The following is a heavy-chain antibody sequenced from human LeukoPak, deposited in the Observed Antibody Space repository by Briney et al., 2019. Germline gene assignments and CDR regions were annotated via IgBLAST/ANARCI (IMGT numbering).Heavy chain of an antibody. V-gene: IGHV3-21*01. D-gene: IGHD6-19*01. CDR1: GFTFSSYS. CDR3: AREGIAVAGHYYFDY. J-gene: IGHJ4*02. CDR2: ISSSSSYI. Sequence: GGSLRLSCAASGFTFSSYSMNWVRQAPGKGLEWVSSISSSSSYIYYADSVKGRFTSSRGNAKNSLYLQMNSLRAEDTAVYYCAREGIAVAGHYYFDYWGQGTLVTVSS.